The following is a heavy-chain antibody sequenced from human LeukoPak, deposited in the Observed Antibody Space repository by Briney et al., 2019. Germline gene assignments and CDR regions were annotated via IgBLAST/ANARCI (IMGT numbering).Heavy chain of an antibody. V-gene: IGHV4-59*08. Sequence: SETLSLTCTVSGGSISSYYWSWIRQPPGKGLEWIGYIYYSGSTNYNPSLKSRVTISVDTPKNQFSLKLSSVTAADTAVYYCARHPRYCSSTSCYDYWGQGTLVTVSS. CDR2: IYYSGST. CDR3: ARHPRYCSSTSCYDY. J-gene: IGHJ4*02. CDR1: GGSISSYY. D-gene: IGHD2-2*01.